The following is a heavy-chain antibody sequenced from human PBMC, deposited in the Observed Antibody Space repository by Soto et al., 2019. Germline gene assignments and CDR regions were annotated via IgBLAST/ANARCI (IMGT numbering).Heavy chain of an antibody. CDR2: IIPIFGTV. CDR3: ARGNHRWLQLWYFDL. D-gene: IGHD5-12*01. J-gene: IGHJ2*01. CDR1: GGTFSNYP. Sequence: QVQLVQSGAEVKKPGSSVKVSCKASGGTFSNYPISWVRQAPGQGLEWMGGIIPIFGTVNYAQKFQGRVTLTADESRRTAYMELSSLGSEDAAVYYCARGNHRWLQLWYFDLWGRGTLVTVSS. V-gene: IGHV1-69*12.